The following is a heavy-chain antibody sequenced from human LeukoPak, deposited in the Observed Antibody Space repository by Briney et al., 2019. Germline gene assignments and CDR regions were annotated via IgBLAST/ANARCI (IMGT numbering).Heavy chain of an antibody. CDR3: AQRFDY. D-gene: IGHD1-1*01. Sequence: GGSLRLSCAASGFTFTSYSMNWVRQAPGKGLEWVSYISGSGNTIYYADSVKGRFTISRDNAKNSLYLQMNSLRAEDTAVYYCAQRFDYWGQGTLVTVSS. J-gene: IGHJ4*02. CDR1: GFTFTSYS. V-gene: IGHV3-48*04. CDR2: ISGSGNTI.